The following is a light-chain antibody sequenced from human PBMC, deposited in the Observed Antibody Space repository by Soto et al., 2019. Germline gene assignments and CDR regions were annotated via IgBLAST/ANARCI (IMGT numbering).Light chain of an antibody. CDR3: MQCTQLPTT. Sequence: DVVMTQTPLSLSVAPGQPASISCKSSQSILHITGETFLFWYLQKPGQSPQLLIYEVSTRVSGVPDRFSGSGAATDVPLEIRRVEDVYVVIYYWMQCTQLPTTFGQGTRLGIE. J-gene: IGKJ5*01. V-gene: IGKV2-29*01. CDR1: QSILHITGETF. CDR2: EVS.